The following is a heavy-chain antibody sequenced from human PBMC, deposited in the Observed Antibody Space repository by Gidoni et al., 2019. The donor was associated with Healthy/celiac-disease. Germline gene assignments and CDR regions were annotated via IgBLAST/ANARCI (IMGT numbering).Heavy chain of an antibody. CDR2: ST. Sequence: STYYNPSLKSRVTISVDTSKNQFSLKLSSVTAADTAVYYCASSWLSGSVPPGDFDPWGQGTLVTVSS. V-gene: IGHV4-39*01. D-gene: IGHD3-10*01. J-gene: IGHJ5*02. CDR3: ASSWLSGSVPPGDFDP.